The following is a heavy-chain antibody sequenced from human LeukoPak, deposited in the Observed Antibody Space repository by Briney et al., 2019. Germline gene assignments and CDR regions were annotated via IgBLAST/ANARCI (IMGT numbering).Heavy chain of an antibody. CDR3: ARGILGGSSGYYFDY. V-gene: IGHV4-34*01. D-gene: IGHD3-22*01. J-gene: IGHJ4*02. CDR2: INHSGST. CDR1: GGSFSGYY. Sequence: SETLSLTCAVYGGSFSGYYWSWIRRPPGKGLEWIGEINHSGSTNYNPSLKSRVTISVDTSKNQFSLKLSSVTAADTAVYYCARGILGGSSGYYFDYWGQGTLVTVSS.